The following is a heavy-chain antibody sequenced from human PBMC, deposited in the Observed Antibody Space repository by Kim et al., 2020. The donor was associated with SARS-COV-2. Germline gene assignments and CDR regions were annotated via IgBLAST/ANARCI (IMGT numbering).Heavy chain of an antibody. D-gene: IGHD5-12*01. CDR2: IIPIFGTA. Sequence: SVKVSCKASGGTFSSYAISWVRQAPGQGLEWMGGIIPIFGTANYAQKFQGRVTITADESTSTAYMELSSLRSEDTAVYYCARHLGYSGYGRDYYYYYGMDVWGQGTTVTVSS. CDR1: GGTFSSYA. J-gene: IGHJ6*02. CDR3: ARHLGYSGYGRDYYYYYGMDV. V-gene: IGHV1-69*13.